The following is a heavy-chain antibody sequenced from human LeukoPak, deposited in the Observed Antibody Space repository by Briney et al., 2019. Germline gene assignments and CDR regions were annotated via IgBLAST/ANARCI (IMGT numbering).Heavy chain of an antibody. CDR3: ARVGWLLPPHYYYYYMDV. D-gene: IGHD3-22*01. CDR2: IYRSGST. J-gene: IGHJ6*03. Sequence: SETLSLTCTVSGYSFRSGYYWGWIRKPPGKGLEWIGSIYRSGSTYFNPSLKSRFTISVDTSKNQFSLKLSSVTAADTAVYYCARVGWLLPPHYYYYYMDVWGKGTTVTVSS. V-gene: IGHV4-38-2*02. CDR1: GYSFRSGYY.